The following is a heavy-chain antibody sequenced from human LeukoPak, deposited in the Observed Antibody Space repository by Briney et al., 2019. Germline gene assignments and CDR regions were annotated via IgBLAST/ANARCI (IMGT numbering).Heavy chain of an antibody. Sequence: GGSLRLSCAASGFTFSSYAIHWVRQAPGMGLEWVAVIWYDGVDKYYELSVKGRLPLSRDNSKSTVYLQMNSLRADDTRVYYCARGRPSRTYYFDFWGQGTLVTVSS. V-gene: IGHV3-33*01. CDR1: GFTFSSYA. CDR2: IWYDGVDK. J-gene: IGHJ4*02. D-gene: IGHD6-13*01. CDR3: ARGRPSRTYYFDF.